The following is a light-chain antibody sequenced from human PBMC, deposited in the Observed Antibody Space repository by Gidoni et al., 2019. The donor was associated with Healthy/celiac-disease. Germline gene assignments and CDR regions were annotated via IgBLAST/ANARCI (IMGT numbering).Light chain of an antibody. CDR3: QAWDSSTAV. J-gene: IGLJ2*01. CDR2: QDS. CDR1: KLGDKY. Sequence: SYELTQPPSVSVSPGQTARITCSGDKLGDKYAWWYQQKPGQSPVLVIYQDSKRPSGIPERFSGSNAGNTATLTISGTQAMDEADYYCQAWDSSTAVFGGGTKLTVL. V-gene: IGLV3-1*01.